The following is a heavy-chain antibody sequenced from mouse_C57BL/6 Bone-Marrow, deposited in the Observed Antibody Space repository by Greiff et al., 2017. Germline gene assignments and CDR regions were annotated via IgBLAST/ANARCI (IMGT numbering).Heavy chain of an antibody. V-gene: IGHV1-50*01. Sequence: VQLQQPGAELVKPGASVKLSCKASGYTFTSYWMQWVKQRPGQGLEWIGEIDPSDSYTNYNQKFKGKATLTVDTSSSTAYMQLSSLTSEDSAVYYCARDCYYYAMDYWGQGTSVTVSS. D-gene: IGHD2-3*01. CDR2: IDPSDSYT. J-gene: IGHJ4*01. CDR1: GYTFTSYW. CDR3: ARDCYYYAMDY.